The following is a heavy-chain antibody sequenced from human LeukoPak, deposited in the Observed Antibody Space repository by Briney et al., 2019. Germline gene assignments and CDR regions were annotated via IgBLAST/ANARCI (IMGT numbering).Heavy chain of an antibody. V-gene: IGHV3-11*04. Sequence: GGSLRLSCAASGFSFSDYYMTWVRQAPGKGLEWVSYITTTGSTIHYADSVKGRLTISRDNAKNSLYLQMNSLRAEDTAVYFCARLRYYAVDVWGQGTTVVVSS. CDR3: ARLRYYAVDV. J-gene: IGHJ6*02. CDR1: GFSFSDYY. CDR2: ITTTGSTI.